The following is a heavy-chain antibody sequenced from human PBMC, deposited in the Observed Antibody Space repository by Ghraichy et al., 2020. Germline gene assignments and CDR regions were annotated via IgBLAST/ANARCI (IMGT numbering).Heavy chain of an antibody. D-gene: IGHD3-10*01. Sequence: SETLSLTCTVSGGSISRSSYYWGWIRQPPGKGLEWIGIIYYSGSTYYNPSLKSRVTISVYTSKNQFSLKLSSVTAADTAVYYCARRSFDYFGSGSEYYFDYWGQGTLVTVSS. CDR3: ARRSFDYFGSGSEYYFDY. CDR2: IYYSGST. J-gene: IGHJ4*02. V-gene: IGHV4-39*01. CDR1: GGSISRSSYY.